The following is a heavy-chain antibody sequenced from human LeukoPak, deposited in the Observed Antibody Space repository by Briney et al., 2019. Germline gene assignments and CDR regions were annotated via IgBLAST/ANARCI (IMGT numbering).Heavy chain of an antibody. CDR1: GFTFGSSW. D-gene: IGHD3-16*01. J-gene: IGHJ4*02. Sequence: SGGSLRLSCAASGFTFGSSWMHWVRQAPGKGLVWVSHINSDGSTITYADSVKGRFTISRDNAKNTLYLQMNRLMVEETAVYYCATVLKHYDTDYFDYWGQGSLVTVSS. CDR2: INSDGSTI. V-gene: IGHV3-74*01. CDR3: ATVLKHYDTDYFDY.